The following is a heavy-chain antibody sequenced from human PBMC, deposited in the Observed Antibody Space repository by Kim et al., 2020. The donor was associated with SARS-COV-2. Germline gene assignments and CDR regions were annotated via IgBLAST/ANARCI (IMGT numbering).Heavy chain of an antibody. D-gene: IGHD2-2*01. V-gene: IGHV1-58*01. Sequence: YEQKFQERVTITREMSTSTAYMELSSLRSEDTAVYYCAAVVSAVMPNFDYWGQGTLVTVSS. J-gene: IGHJ4*02. CDR3: AAVVSAVMPNFDY.